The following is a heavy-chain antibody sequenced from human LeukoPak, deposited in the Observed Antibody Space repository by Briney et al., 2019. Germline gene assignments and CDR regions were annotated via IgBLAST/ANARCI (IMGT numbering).Heavy chain of an antibody. D-gene: IGHD2-15*01. CDR2: K. Sequence: KYYADSVKGRFTISRDNSKNTLYLQMNSLRAEDTAVYYCAKDEGYCSGGSCYLTYYFDYWGQGTLVTVSS. CDR3: AKDEGYCSGGSCYLTYYFDY. J-gene: IGHJ4*02. V-gene: IGHV3-30*02.